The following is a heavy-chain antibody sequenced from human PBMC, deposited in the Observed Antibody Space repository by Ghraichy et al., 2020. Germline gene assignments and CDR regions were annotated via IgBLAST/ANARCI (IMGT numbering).Heavy chain of an antibody. CDR3: ARYRGCFDP. D-gene: IGHD3-16*02. CDR1: GFTFSSYS. Sequence: ETLSLTCAASGFTFSSYSMNWVRQAPGKGLEWVSYISSGSSTIYYADSVKGRFTISRDNGKNPLYLQMNSLRVEDTAVYYCARYRGCFDPWGQGTLVTVSA. J-gene: IGHJ5*02. CDR2: ISSGSSTI. V-gene: IGHV3-48*01.